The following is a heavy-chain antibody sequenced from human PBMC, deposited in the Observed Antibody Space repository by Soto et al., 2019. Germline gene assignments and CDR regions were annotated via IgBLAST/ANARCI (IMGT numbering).Heavy chain of an antibody. V-gene: IGHV4-4*07. CDR2: IYTSGST. J-gene: IGHJ6*02. D-gene: IGHD6-6*01. Sequence: SETLSLTCTVSGGSISSYYWSWIRQPAGKGLEWIGRIYTSGSTNYNPSLKSRVTMSVDTSKNQFSLKLSSVTAADTAVYYCARDRGMGIAARPLVPVYGMDVWGQGTTVTVSS. CDR1: GGSISSYY. CDR3: ARDRGMGIAARPLVPVYGMDV.